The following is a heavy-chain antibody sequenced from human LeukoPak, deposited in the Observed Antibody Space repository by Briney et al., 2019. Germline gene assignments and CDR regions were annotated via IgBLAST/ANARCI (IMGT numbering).Heavy chain of an antibody. J-gene: IGHJ5*02. V-gene: IGHV1-18*01. D-gene: IGHD3-9*01. CDR2: ISAYNGNT. CDR3: ARDRYFDWVPFDP. CDR1: GGTFSSYA. Sequence: ASVKVSCKASGGTFSSYAISWVRQAPGQGLEWMGWISAYNGNTNYAQKLQGRVTMTTDTSTSTAYMELRSLRSDDTAVYYCARDRYFDWVPFDPWGQGTLVTVSS.